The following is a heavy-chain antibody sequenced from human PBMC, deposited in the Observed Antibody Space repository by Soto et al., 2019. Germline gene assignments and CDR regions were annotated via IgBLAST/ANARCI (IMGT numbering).Heavy chain of an antibody. V-gene: IGHV3-15*07. D-gene: IGHD3-10*01. Sequence: GGSLRLSCAASGFTFSNAWMNWVRQAPGKGLEWVGRIKSKTDGGTTDYAAPVKGRFTISRDDSKNTLYLQMNSLKTEDTAVYYCTTDPPGGYYYYGMDVWGQGTTVTVSS. J-gene: IGHJ6*02. CDR2: IKSKTDGGTT. CDR1: GFTFSNAW. CDR3: TTDPPGGYYYYGMDV.